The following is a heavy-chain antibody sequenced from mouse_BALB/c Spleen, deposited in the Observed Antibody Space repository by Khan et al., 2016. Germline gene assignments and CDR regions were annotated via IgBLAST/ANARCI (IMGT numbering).Heavy chain of an antibody. J-gene: IGHJ4*01. CDR2: ISYSGST. Sequence: EVQLQESGPGLVKPSQSLSLTCTVSGYSITSDYAWNWIRQFPGNKLEWMGYISYSGSTRYYPSLKSRISITRDTSKNQFFLQLNSVTTEDTATXSCARTPTAYYAMDYWGQGTSVTVSS. CDR1: GYSITSDYA. D-gene: IGHD1-2*01. CDR3: ARTPTAYYAMDY. V-gene: IGHV3-2*02.